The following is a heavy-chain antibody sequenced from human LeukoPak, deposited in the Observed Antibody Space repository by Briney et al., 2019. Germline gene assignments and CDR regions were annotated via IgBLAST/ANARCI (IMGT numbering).Heavy chain of an antibody. CDR1: GGSITSYY. J-gene: IGHJ4*02. D-gene: IGHD2-21*01. V-gene: IGHV4-59*08. CDR3: ARHSIASDGARLFDY. CDR2: IYYSGYS. Sequence: PSETLSLTCTVSGGSITSYYWAWLRQPPGKGLEWIGYIYYSGYSNYNPSLKSRVSMSVDTSKNQFSLKLTSVTAADTAVYYCARHSIASDGARLFDYWGRGTLVTVSS.